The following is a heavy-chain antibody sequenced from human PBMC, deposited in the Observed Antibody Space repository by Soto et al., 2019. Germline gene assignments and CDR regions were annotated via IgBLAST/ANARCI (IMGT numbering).Heavy chain of an antibody. Sequence: QITLKESGPTLVKPTQTLTLTCTYSWFSLRTTGVGVGWIRQPPGKALEWLGLIYWNNDKRYSPSRKSRLTLTIDSSKSQVVQTMTNMDPVDPGTYDCAHTWGLPFACGGQGTLVIVSS. CDR1: WFSLRTTGVG. V-gene: IGHV2-5*01. CDR2: IYWNNDK. J-gene: IGHJ4*02. D-gene: IGHD3-16*01. CDR3: AHTWGLPFAC.